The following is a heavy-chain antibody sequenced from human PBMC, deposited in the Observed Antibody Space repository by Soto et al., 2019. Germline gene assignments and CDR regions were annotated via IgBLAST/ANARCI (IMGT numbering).Heavy chain of an antibody. CDR2: ISGSGGST. Sequence: GGSLRLSCAASGFTFSSYAMSWVRQAPGKGLEWVSAISGSGGSTYYADSVKGRFTISGDNSKNTLYLQMNSLRAEDTAVYYCAKDLLGYDYIWGSYRFDYWGQGTLVTVSS. CDR1: GFTFSSYA. CDR3: AKDLLGYDYIWGSYRFDY. V-gene: IGHV3-23*01. J-gene: IGHJ4*02. D-gene: IGHD3-16*02.